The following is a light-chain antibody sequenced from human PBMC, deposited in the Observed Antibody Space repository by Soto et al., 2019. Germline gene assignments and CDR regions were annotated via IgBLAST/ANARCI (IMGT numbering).Light chain of an antibody. CDR3: QQSYMDPIT. Sequence: DIQMTQFPSSLSACVGNRVTITCRASQSISTYLNWYQKKPGKAPNLLIYDASRLQSGVPSRFSGSGGGTDFTLSISSVQPEDFATYFCQQSYMDPITFGQGTRLEIK. J-gene: IGKJ5*01. CDR2: DAS. V-gene: IGKV1-39*01. CDR1: QSISTY.